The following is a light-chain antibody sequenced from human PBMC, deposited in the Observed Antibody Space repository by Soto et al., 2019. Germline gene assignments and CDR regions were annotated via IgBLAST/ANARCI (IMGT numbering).Light chain of an antibody. CDR3: LLSYNGPYV. V-gene: IGLV1-40*01. CDR2: GDN. CDR1: SSNIGANND. J-gene: IGLJ1*01. Sequence: QAVVTQPPSVSGAPGQRVIISCTGGSSNIGANNDVHWYQQTPGRAPKLLIYGDNNRPSGVPDRFSGSKSGTSASLAITGLQAEDEADYYCLLSYNGPYVFGTGTKLTVL.